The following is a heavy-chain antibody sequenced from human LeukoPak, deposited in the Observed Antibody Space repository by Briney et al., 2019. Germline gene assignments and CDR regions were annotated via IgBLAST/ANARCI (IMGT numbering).Heavy chain of an antibody. CDR1: GYIFTDYY. V-gene: IGHV1-2*02. J-gene: IGHJ4*02. CDR2: INPHSGGT. Sequence: GASVKVSCKASGYIFTDYYIHWVRQAPGQGHEWMGWINPHSGGTNYAQQFQGRVSMTRDTSITTAYMELSRLRSDDTAVYYCARVRYSSSWYSFDYWGQGTLVTVSS. D-gene: IGHD6-13*01. CDR3: ARVRYSSSWYSFDY.